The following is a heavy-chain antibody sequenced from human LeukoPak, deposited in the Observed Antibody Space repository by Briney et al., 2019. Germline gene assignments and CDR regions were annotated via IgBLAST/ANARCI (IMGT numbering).Heavy chain of an antibody. CDR3: AKGHAIF. CDR1: GFTFGSYW. J-gene: IGHJ4*02. CDR2: IKQDGSEK. V-gene: IGHV3-7*01. Sequence: QSGGSLRLSCAASGFTFGSYWMSWVRQAPGKGPEWVANIKQDGSEKYYVDSVKGRFTISRDNADYSLYLQVNSLRAEDTAVYYCAKGHAIFGGQGTLVTVSS. D-gene: IGHD3-9*01.